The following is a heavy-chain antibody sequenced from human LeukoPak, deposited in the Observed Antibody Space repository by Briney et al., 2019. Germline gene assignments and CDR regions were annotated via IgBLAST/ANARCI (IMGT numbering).Heavy chain of an antibody. D-gene: IGHD3-22*01. V-gene: IGHV4-34*01. CDR2: INHSGST. J-gene: IGHJ4*02. CDR1: GGSFSGYY. CDR3: ARAAYYYETSGYKTVCYFDY. Sequence: SETLSLTCAVYGGSFSGYYWSWIRQPPGKGLEWIGEINHSGSTNYNPSLKSRVTISVDTSKNQFSLKLSSVTAADTAVCYCARAAYYYETSGYKTVCYFDYWGQGTLVTVSS.